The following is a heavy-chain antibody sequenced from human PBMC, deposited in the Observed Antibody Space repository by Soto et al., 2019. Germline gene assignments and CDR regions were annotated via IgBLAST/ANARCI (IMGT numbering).Heavy chain of an antibody. Sequence: EVQLLESGGGLVQPGGSLRLSCAASGFTFSSYAMSWVRQAPGKGLEWVSTISGTGGNTYYGQSVKGRFTISRDNSKNTVYVQMNSRRAEDTAVYYCAKIFVAEAATPFFDYWGQGALVTVSS. D-gene: IGHD2-15*01. CDR2: ISGTGGNT. V-gene: IGHV3-23*01. CDR3: AKIFVAEAATPFFDY. CDR1: GFTFSSYA. J-gene: IGHJ4*02.